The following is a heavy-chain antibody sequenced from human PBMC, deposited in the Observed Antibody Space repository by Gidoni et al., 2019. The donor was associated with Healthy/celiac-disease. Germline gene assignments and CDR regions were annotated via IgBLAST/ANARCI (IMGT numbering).Heavy chain of an antibody. J-gene: IGHJ4*02. Sequence: QVQLVESGGGVVQPGRSLRLSCAASGFTFRSYGMHWVRPAPGKGLEWVAVISYDGRNKYYADSVKGRFTISRDNSKNTLYLQMNSLRAEDTAVYYCAKDARSRGALDYWGQGTLVTVSS. CDR1: GFTFRSYG. D-gene: IGHD3-10*01. V-gene: IGHV3-30*18. CDR3: AKDARSRGALDY. CDR2: ISYDGRNK.